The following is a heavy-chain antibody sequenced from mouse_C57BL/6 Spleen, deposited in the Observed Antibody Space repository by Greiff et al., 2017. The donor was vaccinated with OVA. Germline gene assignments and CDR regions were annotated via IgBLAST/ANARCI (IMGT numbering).Heavy chain of an antibody. J-gene: IGHJ3*01. CDR3: ANHYYGSSPFAY. V-gene: IGHV1-18*01. CDR1: GYTFTDYN. CDR2: INPNNGGT. D-gene: IGHD1-1*01. Sequence: EVQLQQSGPELVKPGASVKIPCKASGYTFTDYNMDWVKQSHGKSLEWIGDINPNNGGTIYNQKFKGKATLTVDQSSSTAYMELRSLTSEDTAVYYCANHYYGSSPFAYWGQGTLVTVSA.